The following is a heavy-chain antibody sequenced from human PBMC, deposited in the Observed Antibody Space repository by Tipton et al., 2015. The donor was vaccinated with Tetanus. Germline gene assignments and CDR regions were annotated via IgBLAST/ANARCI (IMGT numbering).Heavy chain of an antibody. J-gene: IGHJ5*02. CDR2: IKSKTDGGTT. CDR1: GFTFSNAW. V-gene: IGHV3-15*01. D-gene: IGHD2-8*01. Sequence: SLRLSCAASGFTFSNAWMSWVRQAPGKGLEWVGRIKSKTDGGTTDYAAPVKGRFTISRDDSKNTLYLQMNSLKTEDTAVYYCTTEVVLMVYASTYNWFDPWGQGTLVTVSS. CDR3: TTEVVLMVYASTYNWFDP.